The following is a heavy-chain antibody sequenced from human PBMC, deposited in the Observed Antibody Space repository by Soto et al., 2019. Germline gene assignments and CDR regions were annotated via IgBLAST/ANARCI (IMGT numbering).Heavy chain of an antibody. D-gene: IGHD6-13*01. CDR2: LSYDGSTK. CDR1: GFTFSSYA. V-gene: IGHV3-30*09. CDR3: ARDLGIAAALDV. J-gene: IGHJ6*02. Sequence: GGSLRLSCAASGFTFSSYAMHWVRQAPGKGLEWVAVLSYDGSTKYYADCVKSRFAISRENSKNMLYMQMNSVSTEVSAVSYCARDLGIAAALDVWGQGTTVTVSS.